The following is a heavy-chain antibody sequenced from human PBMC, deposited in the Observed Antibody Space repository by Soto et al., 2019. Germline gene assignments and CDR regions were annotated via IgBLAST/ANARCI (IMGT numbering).Heavy chain of an antibody. J-gene: IGHJ4*02. CDR2: VYSSGTT. V-gene: IGHV4-4*07. D-gene: IGHD3-10*01. CDR3: ARDIGSYAYGEGY. CDR1: GGSINSYW. Sequence: SETLSLTCSVSGGSINSYWWSWIRQPAGKGLEWIGRVYSSGTTGYNPSLNSRATLSVETSKNQFSLKLSSVTAADTAVYYCARDIGSYAYGEGYWGQGIQVTVSS.